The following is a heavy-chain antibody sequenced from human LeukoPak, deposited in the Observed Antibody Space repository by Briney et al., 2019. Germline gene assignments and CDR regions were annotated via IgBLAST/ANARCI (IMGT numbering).Heavy chain of an antibody. D-gene: IGHD6-19*01. CDR3: ARHYSGGPQYFDY. J-gene: IGHJ4*02. Sequence: SETLSLTCTVSRGSISSSYLTWILQPPGNGLDWIGCIYYSGSTNYNPSLKSRVTISVDTSKNQFSLHLISVTAADTAVYYCARHYSGGPQYFDYWGQGTLVTVSS. CDR2: IYYSGST. CDR1: RGSISSSY. V-gene: IGHV4-59*08.